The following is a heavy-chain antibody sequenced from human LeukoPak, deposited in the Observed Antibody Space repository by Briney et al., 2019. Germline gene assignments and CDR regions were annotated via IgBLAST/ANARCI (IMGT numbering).Heavy chain of an antibody. D-gene: IGHD3-10*01. V-gene: IGHV3-15*01. J-gene: IGHJ4*02. CDR3: TTSPLWFGDRVY. Sequence: PGGTLRLSSVASGFTFSNAWMSWVRQAPGKGLEWVGRIKSKTDGGTTDYAAPVKGRFTISRDDSKNTLYLQMNSLKTEDTAVYYCTTSPLWFGDRVYWGQGTLVTVSS. CDR2: IKSKTDGGTT. CDR1: GFTFSNAW.